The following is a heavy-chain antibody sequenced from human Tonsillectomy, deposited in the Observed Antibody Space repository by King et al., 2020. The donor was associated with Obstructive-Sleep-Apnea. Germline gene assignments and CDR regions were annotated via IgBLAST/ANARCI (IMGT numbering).Heavy chain of an antibody. CDR1: GYRFNTYG. D-gene: IGHD4-17*01. J-gene: IGHJ4*02. CDR3: APTIHDGERGFGY. Sequence: QLVQSESVLKKPGASVKVSCKASGYRFNTYGMNWVRQAPGQGLEWMGWINTDTGNPTYAQAFTGRFVFSLDTSVSTAYLQISSLKADDSAVYYCAPTIHDGERGFGYWGQGTLVTVSS. CDR2: INTDTGNP. V-gene: IGHV7-4-1*02.